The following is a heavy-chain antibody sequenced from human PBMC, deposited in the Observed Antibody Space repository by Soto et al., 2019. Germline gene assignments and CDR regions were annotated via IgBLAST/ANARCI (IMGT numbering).Heavy chain of an antibody. Sequence: VHLVESWGGVVHPGTSLRLSCAASGFSFNKYGMHWVRQAPGKGLEWVAYVSSDGSNQYYADSVKGRFTISRDNSKSTLFLQLDSLRVDDTAVYYCAKDRVIQLLPIWPDPWGQGTLVTVSS. CDR3: AKDRVIQLLPIWPDP. J-gene: IGHJ5*02. CDR2: VSSDGSNQ. V-gene: IGHV3-30*18. CDR1: GFSFNKYG. D-gene: IGHD2-2*01.